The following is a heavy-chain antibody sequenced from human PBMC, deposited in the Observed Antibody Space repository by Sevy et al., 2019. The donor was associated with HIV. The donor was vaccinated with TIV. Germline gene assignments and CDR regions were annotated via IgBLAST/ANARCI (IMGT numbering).Heavy chain of an antibody. CDR3: ARESGSDWYLDY. CDR2: IKQDGSEK. V-gene: IGHV3-7*01. Sequence: GGSLRLSCAASGFTFSSYWMSWVRQAPGKGLEWVANIKQDGSEKYYVDSVKGRFTISRDDSKNTLYLQMDSLRAEDTAVYYCARESGSDWYLDYWGQGTLVTVSS. CDR1: GFTFSSYW. D-gene: IGHD2-21*02. J-gene: IGHJ4*02.